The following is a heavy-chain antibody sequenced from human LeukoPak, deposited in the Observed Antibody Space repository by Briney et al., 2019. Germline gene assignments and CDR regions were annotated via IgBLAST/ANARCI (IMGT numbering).Heavy chain of an antibody. Sequence: ASVEVSCTASGYTFTSYGISWVRQAPGQGLEWMGWISAYNGNTNYAQQLQGRVTMTTDTSTSTAYMELRSLRSDDTAVYYCAYHDSSGYYSVGAFDIWGQGTMVTVSS. CDR2: ISAYNGNT. D-gene: IGHD3-22*01. J-gene: IGHJ3*02. V-gene: IGHV1-18*01. CDR3: AYHDSSGYYSVGAFDI. CDR1: GYTFTSYG.